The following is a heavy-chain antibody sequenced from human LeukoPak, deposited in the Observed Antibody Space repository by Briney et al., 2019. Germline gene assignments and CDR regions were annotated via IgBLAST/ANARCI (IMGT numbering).Heavy chain of an antibody. CDR2: ISYDGSNK. CDR1: GFTFSSYA. D-gene: IGHD6-19*01. V-gene: IGHV3-30*04. J-gene: IGHJ4*02. Sequence: PGGSLRLSCAASGFTFSSYAMHWVRQAPGKGLEWVAVISYDGSNKYYADSVKGRFTISRDNSKDTLYLQMNSLRAEDTAVYYCAKERRSYSSGLRFDYWGQGTLVTVSS. CDR3: AKERRSYSSGLRFDY.